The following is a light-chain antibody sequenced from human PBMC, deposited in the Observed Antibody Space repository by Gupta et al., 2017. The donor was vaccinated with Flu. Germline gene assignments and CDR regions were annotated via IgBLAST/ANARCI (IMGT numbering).Light chain of an antibody. Sequence: MTQSLAALSVSRGERVTLSCKTSQSDNNLGWLKQAQGPAPRLLIEDVSPRGNGVPARCSGSGSGIEFTLTIRGLQAEDFSVYYCQAHWYTFGQGTKLEIK. J-gene: IGKJ2*01. V-gene: IGKV3-15*01. CDR1: QSDNN. CDR3: QAHWYT. CDR2: DVS.